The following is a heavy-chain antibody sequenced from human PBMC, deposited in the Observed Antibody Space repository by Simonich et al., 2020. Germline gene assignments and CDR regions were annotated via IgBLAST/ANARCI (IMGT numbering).Heavy chain of an antibody. D-gene: IGHD3-3*01. CDR1: GYTFTGYY. CDR3: ARGGVQYYYYYMDV. V-gene: IGHV1-2*02. J-gene: IGHJ6*03. Sequence: QVQLVQSGAEVKKPGASVKVSCKASGYTFTGYYMHWVRPAPGQGLEWMRWINTNSGGTNYAQKVQGRVTMTRDTSISTAYMELSRLRSDDTAVYYCARGGVQYYYYYMDVWGKGTTVTVSS. CDR2: INTNSGGT.